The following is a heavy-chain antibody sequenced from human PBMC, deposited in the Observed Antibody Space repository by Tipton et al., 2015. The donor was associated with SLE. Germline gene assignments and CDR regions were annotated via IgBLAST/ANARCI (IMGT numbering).Heavy chain of an antibody. Sequence: SLRLSCAASGFTFTSYSMNWVRQAPGRGLEWVSSISSSSSYIYYADSVKGRFTISRDNAKNSVYLQMNSLRVEDTAVYYCAREAPAAEDAFDIWGQGTMVTVSS. CDR2: ISSSSSYI. D-gene: IGHD6-13*01. V-gene: IGHV3-21*01. J-gene: IGHJ3*02. CDR1: GFTFTSYS. CDR3: AREAPAAEDAFDI.